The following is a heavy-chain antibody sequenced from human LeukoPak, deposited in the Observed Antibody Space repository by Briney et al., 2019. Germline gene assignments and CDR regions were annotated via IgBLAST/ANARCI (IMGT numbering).Heavy chain of an antibody. Sequence: SETLSLTCTVSGDSFGSGHYYWSWIRQSPGKGLEWIGYIYYTGTTYYNPSLESRITISIDTSRNQFSLKLRSVTAADTAVYYCAREWFGELKGFDPWGQGTLVTVSS. D-gene: IGHD3-10*01. J-gene: IGHJ5*01. CDR2: IYYTGTT. CDR1: GDSFGSGHYY. CDR3: AREWFGELKGFDP. V-gene: IGHV4-30-4*01.